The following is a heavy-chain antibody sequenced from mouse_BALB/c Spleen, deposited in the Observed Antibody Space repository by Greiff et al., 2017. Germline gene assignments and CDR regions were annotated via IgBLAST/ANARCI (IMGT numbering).Heavy chain of an antibody. CDR2: ISSGGGST. CDR1: GFAFSSYD. CDR3: ARRNAMDY. V-gene: IGHV5-12-1*01. J-gene: IGHJ4*01. Sequence: EVQLQESGGGLVKPGGSLKLSCAASGFAFSSYDMSWVRQTPEKRLEWVAYISSGGGSTYYPDTVKGRFTISRDNAKNTLYLQMSSLKSEDTAMYYCARRNAMDYWGQGTSVTVSS.